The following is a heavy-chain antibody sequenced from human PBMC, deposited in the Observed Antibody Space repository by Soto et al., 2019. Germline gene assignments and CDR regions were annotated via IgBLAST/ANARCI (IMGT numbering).Heavy chain of an antibody. D-gene: IGHD3-10*01. CDR3: ARDLLLWVGELLVGFDY. V-gene: IGHV3-7*05. Sequence: GGSLRLSCAASGFTFSSYWMSWVRQAPGKGLEWVANIKQDGSEKYYVDSVKGRFTISRDNAKNSLYLQMNSLRAEDTAVYYCARDLLLWVGELLVGFDYWGQGTLVTVSS. CDR1: GFTFSSYW. J-gene: IGHJ4*02. CDR2: IKQDGSEK.